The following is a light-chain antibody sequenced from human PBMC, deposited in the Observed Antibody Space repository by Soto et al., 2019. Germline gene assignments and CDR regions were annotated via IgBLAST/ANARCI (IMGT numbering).Light chain of an antibody. CDR1: QSVRSNF. J-gene: IGKJ1*01. V-gene: IGKV3-20*01. Sequence: IVLTQSPGTLSLPPGERATLSCRASQSVRSNFLAWYQQKPGQAPRLLIYAASSRATGIPDRFSGSGSGTDFTLTVSRLEPEDFAVYYCQQYGSSPETFGQGTKVDIK. CDR3: QQYGSSPET. CDR2: AAS.